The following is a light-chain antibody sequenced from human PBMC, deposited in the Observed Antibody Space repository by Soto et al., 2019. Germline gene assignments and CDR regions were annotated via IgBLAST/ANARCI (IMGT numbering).Light chain of an antibody. Sequence: QSALTQPASVSGSLGQSITISFSGTSSDVGAYNCVSWYQQYPGKAPKLMIYHVTDRPSGVSNRFSGSKSGNTASLTISGLQAEDEADYYCCSYTTSNTFVFGTGTKLTVL. J-gene: IGLJ1*01. CDR1: SSDVGAYNC. CDR2: HVT. CDR3: CSYTTSNTFV. V-gene: IGLV2-14*01.